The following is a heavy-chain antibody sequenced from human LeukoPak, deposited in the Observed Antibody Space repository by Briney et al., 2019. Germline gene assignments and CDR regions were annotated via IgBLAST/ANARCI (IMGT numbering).Heavy chain of an antibody. CDR1: GFTFGSYE. D-gene: IGHD3-10*01. V-gene: IGHV3-48*03. Sequence: GGSLRLSCAASGFTFGSYEMNWVRQAPGKGLEWVSYISNSGSTIYYADSVKGRFAISRDNAKNSLYLQMNSLRAEDTAVYYCARVKGYYGSRSGMDVWGQGTTVTVSS. CDR2: ISNSGSTI. J-gene: IGHJ6*02. CDR3: ARVKGYYGSRSGMDV.